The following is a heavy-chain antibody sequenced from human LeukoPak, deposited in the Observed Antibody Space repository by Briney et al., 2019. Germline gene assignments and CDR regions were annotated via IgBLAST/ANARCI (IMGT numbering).Heavy chain of an antibody. CDR2: IRYDGSNK. CDR1: GFTFSSYG. CDR3: AKEYGYSSSPLDY. Sequence: PGGSLRLSCAASGFTFSSYGMHWVRQAPGKGLEWVAFIRYDGSNKYYADSVKGRFTISRDNSKNTLYLQMNSLRAEDTAVYYCAKEYGYSSSPLDYWGQGTLVTVSS. V-gene: IGHV3-30*02. D-gene: IGHD6-6*01. J-gene: IGHJ4*02.